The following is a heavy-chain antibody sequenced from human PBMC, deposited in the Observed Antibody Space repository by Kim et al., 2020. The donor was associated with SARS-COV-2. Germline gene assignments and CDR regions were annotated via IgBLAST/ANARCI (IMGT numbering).Heavy chain of an antibody. D-gene: IGHD3-22*01. J-gene: IGHJ4*02. CDR3: ARDLGSSGPL. CDR2: ISYDGSHK. CDR1: GFIFTSYA. V-gene: IGHV3-30*04. Sequence: GGSLRLSCAASGFIFTSYAMHWVRQPPGKGLEWVAVISYDGSHKYHADSVKGRFTISRDDSKNTLYLQMNSLEVEDTAVYYCARDLGSSGPLWGQGTLVTVSS.